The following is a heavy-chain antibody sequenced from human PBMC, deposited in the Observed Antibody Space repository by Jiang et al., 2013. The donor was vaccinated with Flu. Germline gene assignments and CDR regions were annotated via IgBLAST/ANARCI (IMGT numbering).Heavy chain of an antibody. J-gene: IGHJ3*02. CDR2: ISYDGSNK. D-gene: IGHD6-19*01. V-gene: IGHV3-30*18. CDR3: AKDSPWLASPAGHDAFDI. CDR1: GFTFSSYG. Sequence: RLSCAASGFTFSSYGMALGPPGSRQGLEWVAVISYDGSNKYYADSVKGRFTISRDNSKNTLYLQMNSLRAEDTAVYYCAKDSPWLASPAGHDAFDIWGQGTMVTVSS.